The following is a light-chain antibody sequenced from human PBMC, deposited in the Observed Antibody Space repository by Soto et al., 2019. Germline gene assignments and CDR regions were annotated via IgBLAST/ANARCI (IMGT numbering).Light chain of an antibody. V-gene: IGLV2-11*01. J-gene: IGLJ3*02. CDR3: LVYGRGGTLM. CDR2: DVS. Sequence: QSALTQPRSVSGSPGQSVTISCTGTSSDVGGYNYVSWYQQHPGKAPKLMIYDVSKRPSGVPDRFSGSKSGNTASLTISGLQAEDEADYYCLVYGRGGTLMFGGGTKLTVL. CDR1: SSDVGGYNY.